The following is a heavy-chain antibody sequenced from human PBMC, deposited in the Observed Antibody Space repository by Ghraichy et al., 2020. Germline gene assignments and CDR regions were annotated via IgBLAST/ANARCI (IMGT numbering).Heavy chain of an antibody. V-gene: IGHV1-69*13. CDR2: IIPIFGTA. Sequence: SVKVSCKASGGTFSSYAISWVRQAPGQGLEWMGGIIPIFGTANYAQKFQGRVTNTADESTSTAYMELSSLRSEDTAVYYCARLDSLSSGWYYGMDVWGQGTTVTVSS. J-gene: IGHJ6*02. D-gene: IGHD6-19*01. CDR3: ARLDSLSSGWYYGMDV. CDR1: GGTFSSYA.